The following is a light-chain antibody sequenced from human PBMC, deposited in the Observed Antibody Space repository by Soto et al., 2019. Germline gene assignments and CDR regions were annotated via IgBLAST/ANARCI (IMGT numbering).Light chain of an antibody. J-gene: IGLJ1*01. V-gene: IGLV2-14*01. Sequence: QSVLTQPASVSGSPGQSITISCTGTSSDVGGYNYVSWFQQHPGKAPKVMIYEVSNRPSGVSNRFSGSKSGNTASLTISGLQAEDEADYYCSSYTTSSHTSSSALYVFGTGTKLTVL. CDR1: SSDVGGYNY. CDR2: EVS. CDR3: SSYTTSSHTSSSALYV.